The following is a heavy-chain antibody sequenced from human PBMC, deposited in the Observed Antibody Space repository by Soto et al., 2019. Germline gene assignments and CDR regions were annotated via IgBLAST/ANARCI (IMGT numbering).Heavy chain of an antibody. V-gene: IGHV4-59*08. CDR1: GISITSSY. Sequence: KPSETLSLTCTVSGISITSSYWNWFRQSPGKGLEWIGQISDRGDNNYNPPLESRVAISTDTSKNQVSLTLTAVNAADTAVYFCARGRHWFGPWGQGTLVTVSS. CDR3: ARGRHWFGP. J-gene: IGHJ5*02. CDR2: ISDRGDN.